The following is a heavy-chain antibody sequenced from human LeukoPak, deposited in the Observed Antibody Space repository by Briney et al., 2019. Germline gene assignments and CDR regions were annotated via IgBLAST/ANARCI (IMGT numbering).Heavy chain of an antibody. CDR3: ARDLDYYYYMDV. Sequence: GGSLRLSCAASGFTVSSNYMSWVRQAPGKGLEWVSVIYSGGSTYYADSVKGRFTISRDNSKNTLYLQMNSLRAEDTAVCYCARDLDYYYYMDVWGKGTTVTVSS. CDR2: IYSGGST. J-gene: IGHJ6*03. V-gene: IGHV3-66*02. CDR1: GFTVSSNY.